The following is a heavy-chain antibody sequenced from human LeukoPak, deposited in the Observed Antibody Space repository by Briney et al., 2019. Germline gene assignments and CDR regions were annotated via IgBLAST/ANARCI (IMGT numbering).Heavy chain of an antibody. D-gene: IGHD4-17*01. CDR1: GFTFSDFA. CDR3: TRDRNEYGDPDAFDI. Sequence: PGGSLKLSCAASGFTFSDFAMNWVRQAPGKGLEWVSSITRVSTYTYYSESVQGRFTISRDNHKDLLYLQLNSLRGDDSGIYYCTRDRNEYGDPDAFDIWGQGTVVAVSS. V-gene: IGHV3-21*01. CDR2: ITRVSTYT. J-gene: IGHJ3*02.